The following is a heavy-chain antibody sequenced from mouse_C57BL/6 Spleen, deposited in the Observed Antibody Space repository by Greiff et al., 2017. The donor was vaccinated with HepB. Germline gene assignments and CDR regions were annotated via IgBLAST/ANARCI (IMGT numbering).Heavy chain of an antibody. V-gene: IGHV1-50*01. D-gene: IGHD1-3*01. Sequence: QVQLQQPGAELVKPGASVKLSCKASGYTFTSYWMQWVKQRPGQGLEWIGEIDPSDSYTNYNQKFKGKATLTVDTSSSTAYMRLSSLTSEVTAVYYGARWDYNAFISMDYWGEGTSVTVSS. J-gene: IGHJ4*01. CDR1: GYTFTSYW. CDR2: IDPSDSYT. CDR3: ARWDYNAFISMDY.